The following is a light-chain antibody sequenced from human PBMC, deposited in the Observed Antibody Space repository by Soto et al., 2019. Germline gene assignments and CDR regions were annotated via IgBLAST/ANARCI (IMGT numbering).Light chain of an antibody. V-gene: IGLV3-27*01. Sequence: SYELTQPSSVSVSPGQTARITCSGDVLAKKYARWFQQKPGQAPVLVIYKDSERPSGIPERFSGSSSGTTVTLTISGAQVEDEADYYCYSAAARVFGGGTKVTVL. CDR1: VLAKKY. J-gene: IGLJ3*02. CDR2: KDS. CDR3: YSAAARV.